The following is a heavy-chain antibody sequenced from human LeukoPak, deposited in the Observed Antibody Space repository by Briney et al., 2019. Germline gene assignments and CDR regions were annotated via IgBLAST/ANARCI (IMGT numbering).Heavy chain of an antibody. CDR2: FETEDGEP. D-gene: IGHD2-15*01. CDR3: ASGNEVTLDGFAI. CDR1: GYSLSEIS. V-gene: IGHV1-24*01. Sequence: ASVKVSCTVSGYSLSEISVHWIRQVPGRGLEWMGSFETEDGEPLYAQKFQGRVTMTEDTSTDTAYMELSSLRSEDTAMYYCASGNEVTLDGFAIWGQGTMVTVSS. J-gene: IGHJ3*02.